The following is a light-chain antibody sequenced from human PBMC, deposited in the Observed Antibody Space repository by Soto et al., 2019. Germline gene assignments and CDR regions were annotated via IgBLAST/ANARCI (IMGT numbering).Light chain of an antibody. J-gene: IGLJ2*01. V-gene: IGLV2-18*02. CDR1: SSDVGSYNS. Sequence: QSALTQPPSVSGSPGQSVTISCTGTSSDVGSYNSVSWYQQPPGTAPKLMIYEVSNRPSGVPDRFSGSKSGNTASLIISGLQAEDEADYYCSSYTSSSTFNVVFGGGPKLAVL. CDR2: EVS. CDR3: SSYTSSSTFNVV.